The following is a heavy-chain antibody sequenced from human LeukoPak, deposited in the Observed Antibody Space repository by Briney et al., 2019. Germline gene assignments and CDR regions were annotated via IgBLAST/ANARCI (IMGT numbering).Heavy chain of an antibody. V-gene: IGHV1-69*05. D-gene: IGHD6-13*01. Sequence: GASVKVSCKASGGTFRSFAISWVRQAPRQRLEWMGGILPVFGTPNYAQKFQGRVTIITDESPSTAYIELSSLRFEDTAVYYCSRHSSSWYNYMDVWHKGTTVTVSS. CDR3: SRHSSSWYNYMDV. CDR2: ILPVFGTP. J-gene: IGHJ6*03. CDR1: GGTFRSFA.